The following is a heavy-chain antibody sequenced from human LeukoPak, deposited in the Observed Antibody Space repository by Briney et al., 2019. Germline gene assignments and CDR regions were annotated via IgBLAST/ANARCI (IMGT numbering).Heavy chain of an antibody. V-gene: IGHV4-39*07. CDR1: GGSINSSSYY. J-gene: IGHJ4*02. CDR3: ARDGSSSSTFDY. D-gene: IGHD6-13*01. CDR2: IHQSGNT. Sequence: SETLSLTCTVSGGSINSSSYYWGWIRQPPGKGLEWIGEIHQSGNTNYNPSLKSRLTISVDTSKNQFSLRLNSVTAADTAVYYCARDGSSSSTFDYWGQGTLVTVSS.